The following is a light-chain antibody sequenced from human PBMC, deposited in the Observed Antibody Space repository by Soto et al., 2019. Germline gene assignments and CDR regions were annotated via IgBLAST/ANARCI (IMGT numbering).Light chain of an antibody. CDR2: EVS. Sequence: EIVMTQTPLSLSVTPGQPASISCKSSQSLLHSDGKTYFYWYLQKPGQPPQLLIYEVSNRYSGMPEWFSGSGSATYITLNISRVKADDVGIYYYTQTNRLPWTFGQGTKVDIK. CDR3: TQTNRLPWT. V-gene: IGKV2D-29*01. CDR1: QSLLHSDGKTY. J-gene: IGKJ1*01.